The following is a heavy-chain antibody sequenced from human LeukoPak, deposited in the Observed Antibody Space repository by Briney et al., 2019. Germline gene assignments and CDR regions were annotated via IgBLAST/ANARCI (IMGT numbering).Heavy chain of an antibody. D-gene: IGHD6-13*01. J-gene: IGHJ4*02. CDR3: AKDRRVAIVAAGAAFDS. V-gene: IGHV3-9*01. CDR1: GFTLDDYA. CDR2: ISWNSGSI. Sequence: PGRSLRLSCVASGFTLDDYAMHWVRQAPGKGLEWVSGISWNSGSIGYADSVKGRFTISRDNAKNSLYLQMNSLRAEDTALYYCAKDRRVAIVAAGAAFDSWGQGTLVTVSS.